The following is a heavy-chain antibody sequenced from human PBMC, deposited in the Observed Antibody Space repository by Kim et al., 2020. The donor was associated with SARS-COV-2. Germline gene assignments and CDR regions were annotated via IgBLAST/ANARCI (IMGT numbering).Heavy chain of an antibody. CDR1: GFTFSSYG. D-gene: IGHD3-22*01. CDR2: ISYDGSNK. J-gene: IGHJ6*01. Sequence: GGSLRLSCAASGFTFSSYGMHWVRQAPGKGLEWVAVISYDGSNKYYADSVKGRFTISRDNSKNTLYLQMNSLRAEDTAVYYCARDLAWLSTQSYYYYYG. CDR3: ARDLAWLSTQSYYYYYG. V-gene: IGHV3-33*05.